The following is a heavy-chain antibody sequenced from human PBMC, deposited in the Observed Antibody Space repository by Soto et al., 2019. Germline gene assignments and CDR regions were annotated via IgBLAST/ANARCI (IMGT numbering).Heavy chain of an antibody. CDR2: IYYSGST. D-gene: IGHD4-17*01. Sequence: SETLSLTCTVSGGSISSGGYYWSWIRQHPGKGLEWIGYIYYSGSTYYNPSLKSRVTISVDTSKNQFSLKLSSVTAADTAVYYCARLGGDRRYYYYYYMDVWGKGTTVTVSS. V-gene: IGHV4-31*03. CDR1: GGSISSGGYY. J-gene: IGHJ6*03. CDR3: ARLGGDRRYYYYYYMDV.